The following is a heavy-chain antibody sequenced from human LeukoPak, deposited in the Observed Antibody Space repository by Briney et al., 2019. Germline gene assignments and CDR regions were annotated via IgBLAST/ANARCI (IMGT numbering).Heavy chain of an antibody. J-gene: IGHJ4*02. D-gene: IGHD6-19*01. V-gene: IGHV4-39*02. CDR1: GGSIRSDSYY. Sequence: SGTLSLTCTVSGGSIRSDSYYWGWIRQPPGKGLEWIGDISDRGRTYNNPSLKSRVTISVDTSRNQFFLKMSSVTAADTAVYYCARDSSGHFDYWGQGTLVTVSS. CDR3: ARDSSGHFDY. CDR2: ISDRGRT.